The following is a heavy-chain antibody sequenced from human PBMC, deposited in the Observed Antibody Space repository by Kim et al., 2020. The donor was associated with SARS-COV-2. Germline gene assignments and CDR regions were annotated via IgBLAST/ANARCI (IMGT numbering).Heavy chain of an antibody. CDR3: SRVAPRMVVRSVHYYAMDV. CDR2: IRSKIYGGTT. V-gene: IGHV3-49*03. CDR1: GFTFRDYA. J-gene: IGHJ6*02. D-gene: IGHD2-15*01. Sequence: GGSLRLSCTASGFTFRDYAMTWLRQAPGKGLEWVGFIRSKIYGGTTEYAASVKGRFTISRDDSKSIAYLQMNSLKTEDTAVYYCSRVAPRMVVRSVHYYAMDVWGQGTTVTVSS.